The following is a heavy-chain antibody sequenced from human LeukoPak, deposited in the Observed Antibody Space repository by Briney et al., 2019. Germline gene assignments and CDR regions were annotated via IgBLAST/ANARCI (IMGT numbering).Heavy chain of an antibody. CDR1: GGSIKSNNW. J-gene: IGHJ6*02. CDR3: ARVGGSGQLVLTTDYYYGMDV. V-gene: IGHV4-4*02. D-gene: IGHD6-6*01. Sequence: SETLSLTCAVSGGSIKSNNWWSWVRQPPGKGLEWIGEIYHSGSTNYNPSLESRVTVSVDKSKNQFSLDLSSVTAADTAVYYCARVGGSGQLVLTTDYYYGMDVWGQGTTVTVSS. CDR2: IYHSGST.